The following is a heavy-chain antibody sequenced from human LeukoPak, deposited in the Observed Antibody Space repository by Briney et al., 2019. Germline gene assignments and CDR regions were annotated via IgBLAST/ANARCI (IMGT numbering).Heavy chain of an antibody. CDR3: ARGAANWGSSEFDY. CDR1: GFTFDDYG. D-gene: IGHD7-27*01. CDR2: INWNGGST. Sequence: GGSLRLSCAASGFTFDDYGMSWVRQAPGKGLEWVSGINWNGGSTGYADSVKGRFTISRDNAKNSLYLQMNSLRAEDTAVYYCARGAANWGSSEFDYWGQGTLVTVSS. V-gene: IGHV3-20*04. J-gene: IGHJ4*02.